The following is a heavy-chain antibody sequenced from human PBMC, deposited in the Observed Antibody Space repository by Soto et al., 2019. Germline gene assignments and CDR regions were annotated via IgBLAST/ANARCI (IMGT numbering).Heavy chain of an antibody. V-gene: IGHV3-21*02. CDR3: ARESRVPMRGIMRGIVGMDV. J-gene: IGHJ6*02. Sequence: EVQLVESGGGLVKSGGSLRLSCVASRFTFSAFSMNWVRQAPGKGLEWVSSISITGDYIYYADSVMGRFTISRDNSKNSLYLQMNSLRAEDTAVYYCARESRVPMRGIMRGIVGMDVWGQGTPVTVSS. CDR1: RFTFSAFS. D-gene: IGHD3-10*01. CDR2: ISITGDYI.